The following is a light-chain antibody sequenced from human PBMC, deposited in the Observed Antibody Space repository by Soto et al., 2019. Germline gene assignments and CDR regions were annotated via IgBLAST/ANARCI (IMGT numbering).Light chain of an antibody. J-gene: IGLJ2*01. V-gene: IGLV1-40*01. Sequence: QSVLTQPPSVSGAPGQRVTISCTGSRSNLGAGHDVHWYQQLPGAAPKLLIYGNTNRPSGVPERFSGSKSGTSASLAITGLQTDYEADYYCQSYARTVGVYVVFGGGTKLTVL. CDR2: GNT. CDR3: QSYARTVGVYVV. CDR1: RSNLGAGHD.